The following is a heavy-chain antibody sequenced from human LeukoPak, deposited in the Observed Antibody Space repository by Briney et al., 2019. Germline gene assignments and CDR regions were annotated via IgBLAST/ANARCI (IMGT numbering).Heavy chain of an antibody. D-gene: IGHD3-10*01. CDR2: INSDGSST. CDR3: ARANPGDY. Sequence: GGSLRLSCAASGFTFISYWMHWVRQAPGKGLEWVSRINSDGSSTSYADSVKGRFTISRDNAKNSLYLQMNSLRAEDTAVYYCARANPGDYWGQGTLVTVSS. CDR1: GFTFISYW. J-gene: IGHJ4*02. V-gene: IGHV3-74*01.